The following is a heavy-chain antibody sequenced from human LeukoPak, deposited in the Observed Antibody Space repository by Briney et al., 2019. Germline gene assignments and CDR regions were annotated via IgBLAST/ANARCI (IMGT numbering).Heavy chain of an antibody. D-gene: IGHD6-13*01. V-gene: IGHV4-34*01. Sequence: SETLSLTCAVYGGSFSGYYWSWIRQPPGKRLEWIGEINHSGSTNYNPSLKSRVTISVDTSKNQFSLKLSSVTAADTAVYYCARVGRSSRNDYWGQGTLVTVSS. CDR1: GGSFSGYY. CDR3: ARVGRSSRNDY. J-gene: IGHJ4*02. CDR2: INHSGST.